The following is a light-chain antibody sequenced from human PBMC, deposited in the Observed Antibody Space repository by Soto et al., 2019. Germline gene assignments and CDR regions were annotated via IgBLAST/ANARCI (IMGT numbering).Light chain of an antibody. CDR3: QQYYSYPLT. CDR2: AAS. J-gene: IGKJ4*01. Sequence: AIRMTQSPSSLSASTGDRVTITCRASQGISSYLAWYQQKPGKAPKLLIYAASTLQSGVPSRFSGSGSGTDFTLTISCLQSEDFATYCCQQYYSYPLTFGGGTKVYIK. CDR1: QGISSY. V-gene: IGKV1-8*01.